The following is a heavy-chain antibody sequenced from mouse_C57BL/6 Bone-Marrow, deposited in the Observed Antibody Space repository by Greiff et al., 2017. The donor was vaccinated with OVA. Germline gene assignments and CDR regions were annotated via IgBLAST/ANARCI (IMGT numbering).Heavy chain of an antibody. D-gene: IGHD1-1*01. CDR1: GFSFTSYG. CDR3: ARNCYYYGSSPFAY. Sequence: QVQLQQSGPGLVQPSQSLSITCPVSGFSFTSYGVHWVRQSPGKGLEWLGVIWSGGSTDYNAAFISRLSISKDNSKSQVFFKMNSLQADDTAIYYCARNCYYYGSSPFAYWGQGTLVTVAA. V-gene: IGHV2-2*01. CDR2: IWSGGST. J-gene: IGHJ3*01.